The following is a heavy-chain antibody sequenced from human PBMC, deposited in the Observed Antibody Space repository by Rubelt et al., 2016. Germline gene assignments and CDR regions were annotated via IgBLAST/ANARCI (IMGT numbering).Heavy chain of an antibody. D-gene: IGHD3-22*01. J-gene: IGHJ4*02. Sequence: QVHLVQSAIEVKKPGASVKISCKTSGYTFTTYGIIWVRRAPGQGLEWMGWINTYNDKTNYPQTFQGRVSMTTDSSTNTADMELRSLRSDDTAVYYCARGYFDSTGDFDYWGQGTLVTVSS. CDR3: ARGYFDSTGDFDY. V-gene: IGHV1-18*01. CDR1: GYTFTTYG. CDR2: INTYNDKT.